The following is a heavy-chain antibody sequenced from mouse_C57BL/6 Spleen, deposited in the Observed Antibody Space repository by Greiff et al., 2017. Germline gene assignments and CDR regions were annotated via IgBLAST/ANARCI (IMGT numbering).Heavy chain of an antibody. CDR1: GFNIKDYY. D-gene: IGHD2-4*01. Sequence: EVQLQQSGAELVKPGASVKLSCTASGFNIKDYYMHWVKQRTEQGLEWIGRIDPADGETKYAPKFQGKATIAADPSSNTAYLQLSSLTSEDTAVYYCARTPLYDCSFDDWGQGTTLTVSS. J-gene: IGHJ2*01. CDR3: ARTPLYDCSFDD. V-gene: IGHV14-2*01. CDR2: IDPADGET.